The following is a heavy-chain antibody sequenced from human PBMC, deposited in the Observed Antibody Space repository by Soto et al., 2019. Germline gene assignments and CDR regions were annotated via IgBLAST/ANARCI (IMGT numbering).Heavy chain of an antibody. Sequence: SETLSLTCSVSGVSISSGTYYWTWIRQHPGKGLEWIGYIYYSGASYFNPSLQSRISMSIDTSENQFSLNLSSVTAADTALYYCASGRVIASSPLDYWGQGTLVTSPQ. CDR2: IYYSGAS. V-gene: IGHV4-31*03. J-gene: IGHJ4*02. D-gene: IGHD2-21*01. CDR3: ASGRVIASSPLDY. CDR1: GVSISSGTYY.